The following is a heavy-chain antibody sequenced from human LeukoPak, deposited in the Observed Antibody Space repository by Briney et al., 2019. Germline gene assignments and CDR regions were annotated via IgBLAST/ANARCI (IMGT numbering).Heavy chain of an antibody. V-gene: IGHV3-23*01. Sequence: GGSLVLSWSASGFTFGTYAMTWVRQAPGMGLEWVSTILNNGVSTYHADSVKGRFTLSRDSFRNTLRLHMNSLRAEDTAGYYCAKGGGRPLDYAFDVWGQGTMVTVSS. CDR1: GFTFGTYA. J-gene: IGHJ3*01. CDR2: ILNNGVST. D-gene: IGHD3-3*01. CDR3: AKGGGRPLDYAFDV.